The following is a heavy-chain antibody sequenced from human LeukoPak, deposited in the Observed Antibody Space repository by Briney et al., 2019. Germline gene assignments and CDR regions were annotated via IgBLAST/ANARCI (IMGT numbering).Heavy chain of an antibody. D-gene: IGHD3-3*01. CDR1: GYTFTDYY. V-gene: IGHV1-2*02. CDR2: INPNSGDT. CDR3: ARLSKRFLEWPYRGYGFDM. Sequence: ASVKVSCKASGYTFTDYYMNWVRQAPGQGLEWMGWINPNSGDTNYAQEFQGRVTMTGDTSINTAYMELSRLRSDDTAVYYCARLSKRFLEWPYRGYGFDMWGHGTMVTVSS. J-gene: IGHJ3*02.